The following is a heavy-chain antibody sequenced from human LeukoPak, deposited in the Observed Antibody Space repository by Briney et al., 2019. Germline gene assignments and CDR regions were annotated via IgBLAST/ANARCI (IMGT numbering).Heavy chain of an antibody. CDR2: INHSGSN. CDR3: ARGGKSGWYKSLDY. J-gene: IGHJ4*02. Sequence: SETLSLTCAVYGGSFSGYYWTWIRQPPGKGLEWIGEINHSGSNNYNPSLKSRVTISVDTSKNQFSLKLSSVTAADTAVYYCARGGKSGWYKSLDYWGQGTLVTVSS. D-gene: IGHD6-19*01. V-gene: IGHV4-34*01. CDR1: GGSFSGYY.